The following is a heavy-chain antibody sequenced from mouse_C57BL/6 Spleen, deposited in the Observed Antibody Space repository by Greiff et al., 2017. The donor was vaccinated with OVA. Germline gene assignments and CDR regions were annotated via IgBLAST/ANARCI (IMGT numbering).Heavy chain of an antibody. V-gene: IGHV1-31*01. CDR3: ALLRVYDD. CDR2: IYPYNGVS. J-gene: IGHJ2*01. CDR1: GYYFTGDY. Sequence: VQLQQSGPELVKPGASVKISCKASGYYFTGDYMHWVKQSPGHILDWIGYIYPYNGVSRYNQKFKGKATLTVDTSSSTTYMELRSLTAEDSAVYYCALLRVYDDWGQGITLTVAA.